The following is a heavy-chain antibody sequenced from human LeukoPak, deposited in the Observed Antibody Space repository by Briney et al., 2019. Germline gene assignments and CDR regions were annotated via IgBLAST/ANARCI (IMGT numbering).Heavy chain of an antibody. CDR2: IKQDGSEK. CDR1: GFTFSSYW. CDR3: AKISSGPEYWLPYFDY. V-gene: IGHV3-7*03. J-gene: IGHJ4*02. D-gene: IGHD6-19*01. Sequence: GGSLRLSCAASGFTFSSYWMSWVRQAPGKGLEWVANIKQDGSEKYYVDSVKGRFTISRDNAKNSLYLQMNSLRAEDTAVYYCAKISSGPEYWLPYFDYWGQGTLVTVSS.